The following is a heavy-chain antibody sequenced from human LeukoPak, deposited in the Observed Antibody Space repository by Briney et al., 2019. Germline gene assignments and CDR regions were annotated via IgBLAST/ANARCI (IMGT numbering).Heavy chain of an antibody. CDR3: ARVSHCSSTSCYLVLAVAGINRRGNWFDP. D-gene: IGHD2-2*01. Sequence: ASVKVSCKASGYTFTSYGINWVRQAPGQGLEWMGWISAYNGNTNYAQKLQGRVTMTTDTSTSTAYMELRSLRSDDTAVYYCARVSHCSSTSCYLVLAVAGINRRGNWFDPWGQGTLVTVSS. V-gene: IGHV1-18*01. J-gene: IGHJ5*02. CDR2: ISAYNGNT. CDR1: GYTFTSYG.